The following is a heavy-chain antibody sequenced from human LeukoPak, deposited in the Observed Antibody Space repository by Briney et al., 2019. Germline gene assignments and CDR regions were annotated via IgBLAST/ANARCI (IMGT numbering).Heavy chain of an antibody. J-gene: IGHJ4*02. D-gene: IGHD4-23*01. CDR1: GYNFISYY. CDR3: ARDYGNGGKLDY. Sequence: GASVKVSCKASGYNFISYYMHWVRQAPGQGLEWMGIINPSGGSTSYAQKFQDRVTMTRDTSTSTAYMELSSLRSEDTAVYYCARDYGNGGKLDYWGQGTLVTVSS. CDR2: INPSGGST. V-gene: IGHV1-46*01.